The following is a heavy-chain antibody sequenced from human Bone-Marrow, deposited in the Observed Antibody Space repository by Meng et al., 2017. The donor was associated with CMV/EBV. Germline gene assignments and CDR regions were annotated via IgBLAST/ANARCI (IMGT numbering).Heavy chain of an antibody. D-gene: IGHD6-6*01. CDR3: AKELILYSSSSLADY. J-gene: IGHJ4*02. Sequence: GESLKISCAASGFTFSSYAMSWVRQAPGKGLEWVAFIRYDGSNKYYADSVKGRFTISRDNSKNTLYLQMNSLRAEDTAVYYCAKELILYSSSSLADYWGQGTLVTVSS. CDR1: GFTFSSYA. V-gene: IGHV3-30*02. CDR2: IRYDGSNK.